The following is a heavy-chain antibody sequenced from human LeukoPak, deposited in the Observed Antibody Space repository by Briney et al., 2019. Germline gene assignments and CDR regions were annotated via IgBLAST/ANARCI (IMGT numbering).Heavy chain of an antibody. V-gene: IGHV3-53*05. Sequence: PGGSRRLSCAASGFTFSNYYMSWVRQAPGKGLEWLSIIYSGGNTYYADSLKGRFTISRDNSKNTLYLQMNSLRAEDTAVYYCAKVVVADDFDYWGQGTLVTVSS. CDR3: AKVVVADDFDY. D-gene: IGHD2-21*01. J-gene: IGHJ4*02. CDR1: GFTFSNYY. CDR2: IYSGGNT.